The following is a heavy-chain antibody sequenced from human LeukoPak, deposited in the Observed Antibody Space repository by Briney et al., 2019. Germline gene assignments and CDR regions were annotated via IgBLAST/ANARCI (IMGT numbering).Heavy chain of an antibody. J-gene: IGHJ5*02. CDR1: GFTFSSYS. CDR3: ARDKIPSAGTPRGFDP. Sequence: PGGSLRLSCAASGFTFSSYSMNWVRQAPGKGLEWDSSISSTSSYIYYAASVKGRFTISRDNAKSSLYLQMNSLRAEDTAVYYCARDKIPSAGTPRGFDPWGQGTLVTVSS. CDR2: ISSTSSYI. D-gene: IGHD6-13*01. V-gene: IGHV3-21*01.